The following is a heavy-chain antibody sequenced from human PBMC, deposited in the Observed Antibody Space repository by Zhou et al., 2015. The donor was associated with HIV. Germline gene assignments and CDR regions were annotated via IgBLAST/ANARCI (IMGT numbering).Heavy chain of an antibody. D-gene: IGHD6-13*01. CDR3: ARDIAAAGTYYYYYYGMDV. CDR1: GGTFSSYT. V-gene: IGHV1-69*08. CDR2: IIPILGIA. J-gene: IGHJ6*04. Sequence: QVQLVQSGAEVKKPGSSVKVSCKASGGTFSSYTISWVRQAPGQGLEWMGRIIPILGIANYAQKFQGRVTITADKSTSTAYMELSSLRSEDTAVYYCARDIAAAGTYYYYYYGMDVWAEGPTVDRLL.